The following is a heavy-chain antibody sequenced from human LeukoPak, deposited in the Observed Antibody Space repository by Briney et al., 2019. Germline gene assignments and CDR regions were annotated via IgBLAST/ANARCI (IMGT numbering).Heavy chain of an antibody. D-gene: IGHD4-23*01. Sequence: ASVKVSCKTSGFTFSAYGIAWVRQAPGHGPEWMGWISNHNGNTHYAQKFQGRITVTTGISTGTASMELRSLKSDDTAVYYCTRGVAVATAYYFDYWGRGTLVTVAS. J-gene: IGHJ4*02. CDR1: GFTFSAYG. CDR2: ISNHNGNT. CDR3: TRGVAVATAYYFDY. V-gene: IGHV1-18*01.